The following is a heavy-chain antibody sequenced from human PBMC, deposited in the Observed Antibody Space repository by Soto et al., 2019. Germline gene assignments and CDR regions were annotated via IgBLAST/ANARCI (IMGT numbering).Heavy chain of an antibody. CDR1: GFTFSSYS. J-gene: IGHJ6*02. CDR3: ARKANYDFWSGPYYGMDV. CDR2: ISSSSTI. D-gene: IGHD3-3*01. V-gene: IGHV3-48*02. Sequence: GGSLRLSCAASGFTFSSYSMNWVRQAPGKGLEWVSYISSSSTIYYADSVKGRFTISRDNAKNSLYLQMNSLRDEDTAVYYCARKANYDFWSGPYYGMDVWGQGTTVTVSS.